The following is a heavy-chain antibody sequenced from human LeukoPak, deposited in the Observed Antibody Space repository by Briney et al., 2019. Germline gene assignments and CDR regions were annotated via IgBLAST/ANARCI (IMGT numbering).Heavy chain of an antibody. CDR3: ARDPGRGYTYGYGFDY. Sequence: AGGSLRLSCAASRFTFSNYGMHWVRQAPGKGLEWVAVIWYDGSNKYYADSVKGRLTTSRDNSKNTLYLQINSLRADDTAVYYCARDPGRGYTYGYGFDYWGQGTLVTVSS. CDR2: IWYDGSNK. CDR1: RFTFSNYG. J-gene: IGHJ4*02. D-gene: IGHD5-18*01. V-gene: IGHV3-33*01.